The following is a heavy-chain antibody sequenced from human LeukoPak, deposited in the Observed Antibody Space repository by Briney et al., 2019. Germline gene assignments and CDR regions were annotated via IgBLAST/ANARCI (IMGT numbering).Heavy chain of an antibody. CDR3: ARDRSGSYEYWFDP. V-gene: IGHV1-2*02. CDR1: GYTFTGYY. CDR2: INPSSGGT. Sequence: ASVKVSCKASGYTFTGYYMHWVRQAPGQGLEWMGWINPSSGGTNYAQKFQGRVTMTRDTSISTAYMELSRLRSDDTAVYYCARDRSGSYEYWFDPWGQGTLVTVSS. J-gene: IGHJ5*02. D-gene: IGHD1-26*01.